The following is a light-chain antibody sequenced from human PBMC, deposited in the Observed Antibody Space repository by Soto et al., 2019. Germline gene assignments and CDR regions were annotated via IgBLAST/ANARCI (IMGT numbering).Light chain of an antibody. J-gene: IGLJ1*01. CDR1: NSNIGAGYD. Sequence: QSVLTQPPSVSGAPGQRVTISCTGSNSNIGAGYDVHWYQQLPGTAPKLLIYGNSNRPSGVPDRFSGSKSGTSASLTITGLLAEDEADYYCQSYGDSLSGYVFGTGTRSPS. V-gene: IGLV1-40*01. CDR3: QSYGDSLSGYV. CDR2: GNS.